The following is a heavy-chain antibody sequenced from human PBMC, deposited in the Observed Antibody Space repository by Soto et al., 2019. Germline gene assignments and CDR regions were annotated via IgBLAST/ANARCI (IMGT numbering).Heavy chain of an antibody. Sequence: SETLSLTCVVSGDSVTSGSYYWTWLRQPPGKGLEWIGYISYTGRTKYNPSLQSRVTISVDTSKNDFSLNLSSVTAADTAVYFCAREWGLLPYYVMNVWGHGTAVTVSS. CDR3: AREWGLLPYYVMNV. CDR2: ISYTGRT. CDR1: GDSVTSGSYY. V-gene: IGHV4-61*03. D-gene: IGHD7-27*01. J-gene: IGHJ6*02.